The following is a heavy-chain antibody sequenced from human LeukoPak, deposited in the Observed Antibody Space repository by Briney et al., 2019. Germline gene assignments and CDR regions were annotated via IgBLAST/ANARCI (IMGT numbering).Heavy chain of an antibody. D-gene: IGHD3-22*01. CDR2: ISGSGDNT. V-gene: IGHV3-23*01. J-gene: IGHJ4*02. CDR1: GFTFSSYG. Sequence: GGSLRLSCAASGFTFSSYGMSWVRQAPGKGLEWVSAISGSGDNTYYADSMKGRFTISRDNSKNTLSLQMNSLRAEDTAVYYCAAASYYYDSSDRFDYWGQGTLVTVSS. CDR3: AAASYYYDSSDRFDY.